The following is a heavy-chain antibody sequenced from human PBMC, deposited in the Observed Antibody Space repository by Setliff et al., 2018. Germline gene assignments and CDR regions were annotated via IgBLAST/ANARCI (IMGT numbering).Heavy chain of an antibody. CDR2: IAQDGSEK. J-gene: IGHJ3*02. CDR3: ARDPRLLYSSRWYEGWAFDI. V-gene: IGHV3-7*03. Sequence: HPGGSLRLSCAGSGFTFSSHGMYWVRQAPGKGLEWVASIAQDGSEKYYVDSVKGRFTMSRDNAKNSVFLQMNSLRAEDTAVYYCARDPRLLYSSRWYEGWAFDIWGQGTMVTVSS. D-gene: IGHD6-13*01. CDR1: GFTFSSHG.